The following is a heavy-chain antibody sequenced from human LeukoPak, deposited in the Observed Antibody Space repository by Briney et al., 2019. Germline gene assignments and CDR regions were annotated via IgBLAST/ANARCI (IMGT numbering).Heavy chain of an antibody. D-gene: IGHD3-22*01. CDR1: GYTFTSYD. Sequence: ASVKVSCKASGYTFTSYDINWVRQATGQGLEWMGWMNPNSGNTGYAQKLQGRVTMTTDTTTSTAYMELRSLRSDDTAVYYCARDLEPDSSGYHDAFDIWGQGTMVTVSS. V-gene: IGHV1-8*01. CDR2: MNPNSGNT. CDR3: ARDLEPDSSGYHDAFDI. J-gene: IGHJ3*02.